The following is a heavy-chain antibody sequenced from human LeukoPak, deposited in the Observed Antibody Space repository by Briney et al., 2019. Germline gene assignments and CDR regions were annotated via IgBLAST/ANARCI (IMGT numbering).Heavy chain of an antibody. CDR3: ARISKSLLYYFDY. CDR1: GGSISSSNYY. Sequence: PSETLSLTCTVSGGSISSSNYYWGWIRQPPGKGLEWIGSMYYSGTTYYNPSLKSRVTISVDTSKNLFSLKLSSVTAADTAVYYCARISKSLLYYFDYWGQGTLVTVSS. J-gene: IGHJ4*02. CDR2: MYYSGTT. D-gene: IGHD3-3*02. V-gene: IGHV4-39*01.